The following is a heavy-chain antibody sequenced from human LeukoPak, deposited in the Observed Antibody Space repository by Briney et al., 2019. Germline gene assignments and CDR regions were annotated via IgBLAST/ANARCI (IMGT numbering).Heavy chain of an antibody. CDR1: GGSFSGYY. V-gene: IGHV4-34*01. CDR2: INHSGST. J-gene: IGHJ4*02. CDR3: ARGYCSSTSCSPGEGYFDY. Sequence: SETLSLTCAVYGGSFSGYYWSWIRQPPGKGLEWIGEINHSGSTNYNPSLKSRVTISVDTSKNQFSLKLSPVTAADTAVYYCARGYCSSTSCSPGEGYFDYWGQGTLVTVSS. D-gene: IGHD2-2*01.